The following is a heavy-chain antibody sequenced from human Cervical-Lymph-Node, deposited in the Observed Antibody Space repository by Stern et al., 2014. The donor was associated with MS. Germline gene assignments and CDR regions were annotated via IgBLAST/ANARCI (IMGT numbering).Heavy chain of an antibody. V-gene: IGHV4-61*02. Sequence: QVQLQESGPRLVKPSQTLSLTCTVSGGSIRSGGFYCTWVRQPAGKGPEWIGRMYATGGSTYNPSLKIRTTKAGDTTKNHFSLTLRSGTAADTAIYYCVRDHDYYGMDVWGQGTTVTVSS. CDR1: GGSIRSGGFY. CDR3: VRDHDYYGMDV. CDR2: MYATGGS. J-gene: IGHJ6*02.